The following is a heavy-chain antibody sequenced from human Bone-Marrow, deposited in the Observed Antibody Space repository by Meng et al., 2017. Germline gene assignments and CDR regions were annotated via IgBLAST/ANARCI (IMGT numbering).Heavy chain of an antibody. Sequence: GESLKISCAASGFTFSSYEMNWVRQAPGKGLEWVSYISSSSSYIYYADSVKGRFTISRDNAKNSLYLKMNSLRAEDTAVYYCARGLGLRLGELSSYYFDYWGQGTLVTVSS. D-gene: IGHD3-16*02. CDR3: ARGLGLRLGELSSYYFDY. CDR1: GFTFSSYE. V-gene: IGHV3-21*05. CDR2: ISSSSSYI. J-gene: IGHJ4*02.